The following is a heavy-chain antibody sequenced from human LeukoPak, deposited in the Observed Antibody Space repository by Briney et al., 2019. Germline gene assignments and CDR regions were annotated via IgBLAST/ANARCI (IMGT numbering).Heavy chain of an antibody. D-gene: IGHD3-3*01. Sequence: GGSLRLSCAASGFTVSSNYMSWVRQAPGKGLEWVSVIYSAGSTYYADSVKGRFTISRDNSKNTLYLQMNSLRAEDTAVYYCARDLNDVLRFLEWFSLPDYWGQGTLVAVSS. V-gene: IGHV3-53*05. J-gene: IGHJ4*02. CDR3: ARDLNDVLRFLEWFSLPDY. CDR1: GFTVSSNY. CDR2: IYSAGST.